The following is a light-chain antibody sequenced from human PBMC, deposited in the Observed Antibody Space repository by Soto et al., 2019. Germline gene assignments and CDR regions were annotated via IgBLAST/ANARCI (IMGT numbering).Light chain of an antibody. CDR3: QQFATSPLT. V-gene: IGKV3-20*01. CDR1: QSLSSSY. Sequence: ENVLTQSPGTLSLSPGERATLSCRAGQSLSSSYLAWYQQKPGQAPRLLIYGASSRATGIPDRFSGSGSGTDFTLTISRLEPEDFAVYYCQQFATSPLTFGGGTKVDIK. J-gene: IGKJ4*01. CDR2: GAS.